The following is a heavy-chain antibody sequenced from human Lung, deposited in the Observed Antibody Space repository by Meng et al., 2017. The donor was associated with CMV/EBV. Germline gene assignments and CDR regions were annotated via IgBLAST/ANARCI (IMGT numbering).Heavy chain of an antibody. CDR2: IYHSGGT. CDR3: ASEGEYYYDSSGYYGHFDY. Sequence: ISSSNWWSWVRQPPGKELEWIGEIYHSGGTNYNPSLKSRVTISVDKSKNQFSLKLSSVTAADTAVYYCASEGEYYYDSSGYYGHFDYWGQGTLVTVSS. J-gene: IGHJ4*02. V-gene: IGHV4-4*02. CDR1: ISSSNW. D-gene: IGHD3-22*01.